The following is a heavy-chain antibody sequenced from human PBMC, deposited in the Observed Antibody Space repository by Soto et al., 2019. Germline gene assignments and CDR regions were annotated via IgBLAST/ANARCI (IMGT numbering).Heavy chain of an antibody. Sequence: GGPLRLSCTASGFTFSTHSMNWVRQAPGKGLKWLSYISSSSSTIYYADSVKGRFTISRDNAQNSLYLELNSLRDEDTAVYFCVRESSAPFDYWGQGTLVTVSS. J-gene: IGHJ4*02. V-gene: IGHV3-48*02. CDR3: VRESSAPFDY. CDR1: GFTFSTHS. CDR2: ISSSSSTI.